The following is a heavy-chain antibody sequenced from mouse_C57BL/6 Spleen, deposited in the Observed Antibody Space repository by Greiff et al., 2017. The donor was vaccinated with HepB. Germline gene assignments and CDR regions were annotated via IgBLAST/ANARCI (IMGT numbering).Heavy chain of an antibody. D-gene: IGHD2-4*01. CDR2: IRNKANGYTT. J-gene: IGHJ2*01. CDR1: GFTFTDYY. CDR3: ARSSLLYYDYDDFDY. V-gene: IGHV7-3*01. Sequence: EVKLMESGGGLVQPGGSLSLSCAASGFTFTDYYMSWVRQPPGKALEWLGFIRNKANGYTTEYSASVKCRFTISRDNSQSILYLQMNALRAEDSATDYCARSSLLYYDYDDFDYWGQGTTLTVSS.